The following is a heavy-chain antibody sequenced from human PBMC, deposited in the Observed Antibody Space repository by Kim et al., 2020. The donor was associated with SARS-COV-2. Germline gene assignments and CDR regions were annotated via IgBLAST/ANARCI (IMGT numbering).Heavy chain of an antibody. D-gene: IGHD3-10*01. J-gene: IGHJ4*02. CDR1: GGSMSSTTYY. CDR2: IFYSGTT. V-gene: IGHV4-39*02. CDR3: ARLHYDSGNFYNRPFDY. Sequence: SETLSLTCTVSGGSMSSTTYYWGWIRQPPGKGLGWIGTIFYSGTTYYNPSLNNRVTISADTYNNHFSLKLSSVTAADTAVYYCARLHYDSGNFYNRPFDYWGQGTLVSVSS.